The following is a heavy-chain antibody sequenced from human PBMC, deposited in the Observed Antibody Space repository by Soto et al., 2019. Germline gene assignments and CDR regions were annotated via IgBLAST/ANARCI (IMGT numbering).Heavy chain of an antibody. J-gene: IGHJ4*02. D-gene: IGHD2-21*02. CDR1: GFTFSNFG. CDR3: ARVFCRGDCYSPLDY. CDR2: ISSSDKYI. V-gene: IGHV3-21*01. Sequence: GGSLRLSCVASGFTFSNFGLNWVRQAPGKGLEWVSSISSSDKYIYYADSVKGRFTISRDNAKNSLSLQMNSLRAGDTAVYYCARVFCRGDCYSPLDYWGQGTLVTVSS.